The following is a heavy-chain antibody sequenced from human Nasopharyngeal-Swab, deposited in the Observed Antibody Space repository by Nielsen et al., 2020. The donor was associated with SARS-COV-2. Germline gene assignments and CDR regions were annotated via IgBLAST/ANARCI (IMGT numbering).Heavy chain of an antibody. V-gene: IGHV3-13*01. Sequence: GESLKISCAASGFSLNNYDLHWVRQATGKGLEWVSAIGVAGDTYYPHSVKGRFTISRENARSSLYLQMNSLRAEDTAVYYCARGWYYPHAFDIWGQGTMVTVSS. D-gene: IGHD2-15*01. CDR2: IGVAGDT. J-gene: IGHJ3*02. CDR1: GFSLNNYD. CDR3: ARGWYYPHAFDI.